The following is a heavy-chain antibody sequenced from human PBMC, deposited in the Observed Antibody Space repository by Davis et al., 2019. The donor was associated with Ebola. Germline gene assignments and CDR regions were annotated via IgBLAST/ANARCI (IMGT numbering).Heavy chain of an antibody. CDR2: MKEDGSKI. CDR3: ATDNWGPAL. J-gene: IGHJ4*02. D-gene: IGHD7-27*01. V-gene: IGHV3-7*01. CDR1: GFTFDTSW. Sequence: PGGSLRLSCEVSGFTFDTSWMTWVRQAPGKGLEWVANMKEDGSKINYVDSVKGRFTISRDNAKKLLYLDMSSVRVDDTAVYYCATDNWGPALWGQGTLVTVSS.